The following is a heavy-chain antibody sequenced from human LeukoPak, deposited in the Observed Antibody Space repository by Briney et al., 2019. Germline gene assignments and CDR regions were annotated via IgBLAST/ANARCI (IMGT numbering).Heavy chain of an antibody. D-gene: IGHD5-12*01. V-gene: IGHV5-51*01. J-gene: IGHJ6*02. CDR3: ARHGDIVATIPDYYYYGMDV. CDR1: GYSCTSYW. CDR2: IYPGDSGT. Sequence: GESLEISCKGSGYSCTSYWIGWVRQKPGKGLEWMGIIYPGDSGTRYSPSFQGQVTISADKSISTAYLQWSSLKASDTAMYYCARHGDIVATIPDYYYYGMDVWGQGTTVTVSS.